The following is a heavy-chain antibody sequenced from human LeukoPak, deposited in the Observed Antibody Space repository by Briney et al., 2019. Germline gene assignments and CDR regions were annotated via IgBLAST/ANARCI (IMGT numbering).Heavy chain of an antibody. CDR3: AKDRSSGWYSFQH. Sequence: GRSLRLSCAASGSTFSSYGMHWVRQAPGKGLEWVAVISYDGSNKYYADSVKGRFTISRDNSKNTLYLQMNSLRPEDTAVYYCAKDRSSGWYSFQHWGQGTLVSVSS. D-gene: IGHD6-19*01. V-gene: IGHV3-30*18. J-gene: IGHJ1*01. CDR1: GSTFSSYG. CDR2: ISYDGSNK.